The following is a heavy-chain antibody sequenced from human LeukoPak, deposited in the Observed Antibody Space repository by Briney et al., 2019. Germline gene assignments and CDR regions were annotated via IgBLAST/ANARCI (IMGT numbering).Heavy chain of an antibody. CDR1: GGSISSSSYY. V-gene: IGHV4-39*01. J-gene: IGHJ4*02. D-gene: IGHD3-3*01. Sequence: PSETLSLTCNVSGGSISSSSYYWGWIRQPPGKGLEWIGSMYYSGSTYYNPSLKSRITISVDTSKNQFSLKLSSVTAADTAVYYCAGTDLRFLEWLCYFDYWGQGTLVTVSS. CDR2: MYYSGST. CDR3: AGTDLRFLEWLCYFDY.